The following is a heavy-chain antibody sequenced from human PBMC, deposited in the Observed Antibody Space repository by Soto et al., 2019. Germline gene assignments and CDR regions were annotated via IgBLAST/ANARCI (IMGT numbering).Heavy chain of an antibody. CDR2: INHSGST. D-gene: IGHD3-3*01. CDR3: ASSDYDFWSGYYHFDY. CDR1: GGSFSGYY. J-gene: IGHJ4*02. V-gene: IGHV4-34*01. Sequence: SETLSLTCAVYGGSFSGYYWSWIRQPPGKGLEWIGEINHSGSTNYNPSLKSRVTISVDTSKNQFSLKLSSVTAADMAVYYCASSDYDFWSGYYHFDYWGQGTLVTVSS.